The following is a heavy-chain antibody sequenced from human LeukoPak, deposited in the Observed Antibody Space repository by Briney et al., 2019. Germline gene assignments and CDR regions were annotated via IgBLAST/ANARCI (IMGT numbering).Heavy chain of an antibody. Sequence: WGSLRLSCAASGFTFSSYAMSWVRQAPGKGLEWVSAISGSGGSTYYADSVKGRFTISRDNSKNTLYLQMNSLRAEDTAVYYGAKEIEVVPAEGWFDPWGQGTLVTVSS. D-gene: IGHD2-2*01. J-gene: IGHJ5*02. V-gene: IGHV3-23*01. CDR1: GFTFSSYA. CDR3: AKEIEVVPAEGWFDP. CDR2: ISGSGGST.